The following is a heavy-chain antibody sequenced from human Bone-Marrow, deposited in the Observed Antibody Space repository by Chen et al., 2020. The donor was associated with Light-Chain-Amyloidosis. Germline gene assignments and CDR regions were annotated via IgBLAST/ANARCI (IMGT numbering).Heavy chain of an antibody. CDR3: ARVLSRDGYNYAFDI. CDR1: GFTFSSYG. D-gene: IGHD5-12*01. J-gene: IGHJ3*02. CDR2: IWYDGSNK. Sequence: QVQLVESGGGVVQPGRSLRLPCAASGFTFSSYGMHWVRQAPGKGLEWVAVIWYDGSNKYYADSVKGRFTISRDNSKNTLYLQMNSLRAEDTAVYYCARVLSRDGYNYAFDIWGQGTMVTVSS. V-gene: IGHV3-33*01.